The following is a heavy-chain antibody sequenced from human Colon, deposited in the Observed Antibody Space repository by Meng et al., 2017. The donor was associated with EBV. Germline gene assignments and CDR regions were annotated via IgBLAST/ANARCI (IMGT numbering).Heavy chain of an antibody. J-gene: IGHJ2*01. D-gene: IGHD4-17*01. CDR1: GGSISSGNHY. CDR3: ASLYGDSSVWYLDL. CDR2: IYYSGST. Sequence: QVRLQGSGPGLVTPYQPLSLTCTVSGGSISSGNHYWSWIRQHPGKGLEYIGYIYYSGSTYYNPSLKSRVIISVDTSKNQFSLRLNSVTAADTAVYYCASLYGDSSVWYLDLWGRGTLVTVSS. V-gene: IGHV4-31*03.